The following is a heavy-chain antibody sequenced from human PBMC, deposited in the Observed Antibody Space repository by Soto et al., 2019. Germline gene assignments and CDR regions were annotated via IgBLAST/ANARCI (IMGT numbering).Heavy chain of an antibody. CDR3: ARGLGNYDFWSGYSPFVYYMDV. V-gene: IGHV6-1*01. D-gene: IGHD3-3*01. CDR1: GDSVSSNSAA. CDR2: TYYRSKWYN. Sequence: KQSQTLSLTCAISGDSVSSNSAAWNWIRQSPSRGLEWLGRTYYRSKWYNDYAVSVKSRITINPDTSKNQFSLQLNSVTPEDTAVYYCARGLGNYDFWSGYSPFVYYMDVWGKGTTVTVSS. J-gene: IGHJ6*03.